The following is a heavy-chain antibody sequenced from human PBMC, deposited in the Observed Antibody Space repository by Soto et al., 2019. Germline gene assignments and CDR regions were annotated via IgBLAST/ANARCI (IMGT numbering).Heavy chain of an antibody. Sequence: EVQLVESGGGLVKPGGSLRLCYAASGFTFSSYSMNWVRQAPGKGLEWVSSISSSSSYIYYADSVKGRFTISRDNAKNSLYLQMNSLRAEDTAVYYCAREDTAMLTSYDHDAFDIWGQGTMVTVSS. CDR3: AREDTAMLTSYDHDAFDI. D-gene: IGHD5-18*01. J-gene: IGHJ3*02. V-gene: IGHV3-21*01. CDR1: GFTFSSYS. CDR2: ISSSSSYI.